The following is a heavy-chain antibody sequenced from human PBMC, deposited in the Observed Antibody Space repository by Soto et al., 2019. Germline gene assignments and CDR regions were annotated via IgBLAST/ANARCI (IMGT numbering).Heavy chain of an antibody. CDR2: ISSGSSNI. CDR1: GFAFRSYN. J-gene: IGHJ4*02. CDR3: ASATVVAATFDF. D-gene: IGHD2-15*01. Sequence: EVQLVESGGGLVKPGGSLTLSCAASGFAFRSYNMNWVRQAPGKGLEWVASISSGSSNIYYADSVKGRFTISRDNAMNSLFLQMDSLRSEDSAVYYCASATVVAATFDFWGQGTVVTVSS. V-gene: IGHV3-21*01.